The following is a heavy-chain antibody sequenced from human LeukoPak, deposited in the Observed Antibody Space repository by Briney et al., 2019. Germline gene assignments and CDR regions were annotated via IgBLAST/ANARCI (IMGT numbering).Heavy chain of an antibody. CDR1: GFTFSSYA. V-gene: IGHV3-23*01. CDR3: ARDQPYESLSYYGMDV. D-gene: IGHD3-22*01. Sequence: SGGSLRLSCAASGFTFSSYAMSWVRQAPGEGLEWVSVISGSGDSTFYADSVKGRFTVSRDNSKNTLYLQMNSLRAEDTAVYYCARDQPYESLSYYGMDVWGQGTTVTVSS. J-gene: IGHJ6*02. CDR2: ISGSGDST.